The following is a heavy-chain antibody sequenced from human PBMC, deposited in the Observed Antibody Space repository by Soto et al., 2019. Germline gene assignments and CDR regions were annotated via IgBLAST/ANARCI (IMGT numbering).Heavy chain of an antibody. Sequence: PGGSLRLSCAASGFTFSDYYMSWIRQAPGKGLEWISYISSGSTNTDYADSVKGRFTISRDNSKNSLYLQMSSLRAEDTAVYYCARDWGVVSPAFDIWGQGTMVTVSS. J-gene: IGHJ3*02. CDR2: ISSGSTNT. D-gene: IGHD3-16*01. V-gene: IGHV3-11*06. CDR1: GFTFSDYY. CDR3: ARDWGVVSPAFDI.